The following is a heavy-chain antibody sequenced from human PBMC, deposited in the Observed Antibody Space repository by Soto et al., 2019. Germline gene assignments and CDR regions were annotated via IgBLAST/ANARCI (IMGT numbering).Heavy chain of an antibody. J-gene: IGHJ4*02. Sequence: GGSLRLSCAASGFTFSSYAMHWVRQAPGKGLEWVAGISYDGSNKYYADSVKGRFTISRDNSKNTLYLQMNSLRAEDTAVYYFARDRLTYSSSSPFDYWGQGTLVTVSS. D-gene: IGHD6-6*01. CDR3: ARDRLTYSSSSPFDY. CDR2: ISYDGSNK. CDR1: GFTFSSYA. V-gene: IGHV3-30-3*01.